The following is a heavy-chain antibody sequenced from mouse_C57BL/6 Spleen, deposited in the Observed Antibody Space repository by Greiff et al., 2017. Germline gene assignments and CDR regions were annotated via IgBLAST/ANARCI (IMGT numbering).Heavy chain of an antibody. V-gene: IGHV1-82*01. CDR2: IYPGDGDT. D-gene: IGHD3-1*01. J-gene: IGHJ4*01. CDR3: ARSRDYAMDY. Sequence: VNVVESGPELVKPGASVKISCKASGYAFSSSWMNWVKQRPGKGLEWIGRIYPGDGDTNYNGKFKGKATLTADKSSSTAYMQLSSLTSEDSAVYFCARSRDYAMDYWGQGTSVTVSS. CDR1: GYAFSSSW.